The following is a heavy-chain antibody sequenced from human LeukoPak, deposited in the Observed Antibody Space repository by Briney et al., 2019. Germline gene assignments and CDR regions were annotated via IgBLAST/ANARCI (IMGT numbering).Heavy chain of an antibody. CDR1: GYTFTSYD. Sequence: ASVKVSCKASGYTFTSYDINWVRQATGQGLEWMGWMNPNSGNTGYAQKFQGRVTITRNTSISTAYMELSSLRSEDTAVYYCARVSNYDFWSGGSNWSDPWGQGTLVTVSS. J-gene: IGHJ5*02. D-gene: IGHD3-3*01. V-gene: IGHV1-8*03. CDR3: ARVSNYDFWSGGSNWSDP. CDR2: MNPNSGNT.